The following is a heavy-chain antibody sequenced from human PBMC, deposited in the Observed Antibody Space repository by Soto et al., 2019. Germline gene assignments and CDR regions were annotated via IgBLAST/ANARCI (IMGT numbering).Heavy chain of an antibody. CDR3: ARHVDIPMVRGVTS. V-gene: IGHV4-39*01. CDR1: GGSISSSSYY. CDR2: IYYSGST. D-gene: IGHD3-10*01. Sequence: SETLSLTCTVSGGSISSSSYYWGWIRQPPGKGLEWIGSIYYSGSTYYNPSLKSRVTISVDTSKNQFSLKLSSVTAADTAVYYCARHVDIPMVRGVTSWGQGTLVTVSS. J-gene: IGHJ4*02.